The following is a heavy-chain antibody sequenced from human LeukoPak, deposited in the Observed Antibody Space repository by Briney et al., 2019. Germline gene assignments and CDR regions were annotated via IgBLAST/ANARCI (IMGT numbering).Heavy chain of an antibody. CDR3: ASASLGRWFDT. D-gene: IGHD7-27*01. CDR1: GGSVSSGSYY. V-gene: IGHV4-61*01. Sequence: SETLSLTCTVSGGSVSSGSYYWSWIRQPPGKGLEWIEYIFFNGGTNSNPSLKSRFTTSLDTSNNQFSLRLRSVTAADTAVYYCASASLGRWFDTWGQGTLVTVSS. CDR2: IFFNGGT. J-gene: IGHJ5*02.